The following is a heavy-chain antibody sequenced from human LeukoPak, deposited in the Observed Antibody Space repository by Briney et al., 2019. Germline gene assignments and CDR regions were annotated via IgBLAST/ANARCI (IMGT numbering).Heavy chain of an antibody. V-gene: IGHV1-69*05. D-gene: IGHD3-10*01. CDR2: VIPIFGTA. CDR3: ARDREVYGSGSQVRYYYYMDV. J-gene: IGHJ6*03. CDR1: GGTFSSYA. Sequence: SVKVSCKASGGTFSSYAISWVRQAPGQGLEWMGGVIPIFGTANYAQKFQGRVTITTDESTSTAYMELSSLRSEDTAVYYCARDREVYGSGSQVRYYYYMDVWGKGTTVTLSS.